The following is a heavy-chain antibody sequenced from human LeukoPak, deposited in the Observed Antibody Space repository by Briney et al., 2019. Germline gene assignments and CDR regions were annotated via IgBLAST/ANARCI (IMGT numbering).Heavy chain of an antibody. CDR3: AKDSGWGLTGECDS. CDR1: GFTFSIHG. J-gene: IGHJ4*02. Sequence: PGGSLRLSCVASGFTFSIHGMSWVRQAPGKGLEWVSSITGSGDTTYYADSLKGRFTISRDNSKSILYLQMNSLRAKETAVYYCAKDSGWGLTGECDSWGQGTLVTVSS. CDR2: ITGSGDTT. D-gene: IGHD2-21*02. V-gene: IGHV3-23*01.